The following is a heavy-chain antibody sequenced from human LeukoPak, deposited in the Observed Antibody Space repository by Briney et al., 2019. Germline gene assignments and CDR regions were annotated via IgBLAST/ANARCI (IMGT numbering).Heavy chain of an antibody. Sequence: GGSLRLSCAASGFTFSSYAMSWVRQAPGKGLEWVSAISGSGGSTYYADSVKGRFTFSRDNSKNTLYLQMNSLRPEDTAVYYCARVHTSSWYCCSDYWGLGTLVTVSS. D-gene: IGHD6-13*01. CDR1: GFTFSSYA. CDR2: ISGSGGST. J-gene: IGHJ4*03. V-gene: IGHV3-23*01. CDR3: ARVHTSSWYCCSDY.